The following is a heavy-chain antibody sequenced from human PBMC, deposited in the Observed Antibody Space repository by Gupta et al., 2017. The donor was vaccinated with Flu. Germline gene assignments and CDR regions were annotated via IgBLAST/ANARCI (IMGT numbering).Heavy chain of an antibody. Sequence: FTFIAYDMHWVRQPTGKGLEWVSGIGTAGDTYDPGSVKGRFTISRENAKNSLYLQMNNLRVGDTAVYYCARGKALWELPNYYGMDVWGQGTTVTVS. V-gene: IGHV3-13*01. CDR1: FTFIAYD. D-gene: IGHD1-26*01. J-gene: IGHJ6*02. CDR3: ARGKALWELPNYYGMDV. CDR2: IGTAGDT.